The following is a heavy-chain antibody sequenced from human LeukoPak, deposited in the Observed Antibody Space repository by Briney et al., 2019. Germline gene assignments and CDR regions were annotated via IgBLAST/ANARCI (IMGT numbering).Heavy chain of an antibody. D-gene: IGHD1-26*01. Sequence: GGSLRLSCAASGFTFSSYWMSWVRQAPGKGLEWVANINKDGGEKYYVDSVKGRFTISRDNAKNSLYLQMNSLRADGTAVYYCVKDSPPRYSGSPPAYWGQGTLVTVSS. CDR1: GFTFSSYW. V-gene: IGHV3-7*03. CDR2: INKDGGEK. CDR3: VKDSPPRYSGSPPAY. J-gene: IGHJ4*02.